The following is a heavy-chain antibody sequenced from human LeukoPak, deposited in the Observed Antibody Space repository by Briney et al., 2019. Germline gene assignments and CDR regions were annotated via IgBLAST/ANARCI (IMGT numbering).Heavy chain of an antibody. J-gene: IGHJ3*02. CDR2: IYYSGST. V-gene: IGHV4-59*08. CDR3: AVNLTRHTFDI. CDR1: GGSISTYC. Sequence: SETLSLTCTVSGGSISTYCWSWIRQSPGKGLEWIGSIYYSGSTNYNPSLKSRVTISVDTSKNQFSLELSSVTAADTAVYYCAVNLTRHTFDIWGQGTMVTVSS. D-gene: IGHD1-1*01.